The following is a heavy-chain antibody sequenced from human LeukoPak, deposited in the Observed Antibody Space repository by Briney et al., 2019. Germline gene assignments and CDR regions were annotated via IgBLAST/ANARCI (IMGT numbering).Heavy chain of an antibody. Sequence: PSETLSLTCAVSGGSISSGGYSWSWIRQPPGKGLEWIGYIYHSGSTYYSPSLKSRVTISVDRSKNQFSLKLSSVTAADTAVYYCARALPTVTFDYWGQGTLVTVSS. CDR1: GGSISSGGYS. V-gene: IGHV4-30-2*01. CDR2: IYHSGST. CDR3: ARALPTVTFDY. D-gene: IGHD4-17*01. J-gene: IGHJ4*02.